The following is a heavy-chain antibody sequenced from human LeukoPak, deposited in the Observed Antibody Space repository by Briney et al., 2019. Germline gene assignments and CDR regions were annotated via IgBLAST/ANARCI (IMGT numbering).Heavy chain of an antibody. CDR2: IYYSGST. J-gene: IGHJ4*02. Sequence: SETLSLTCTVSGGSISSYYWSWIRQPPGKGLEWIGYIYYSGSTNYNPSLKSRVTISVDTSKNQFSLKLSSVTAADTAVYYCARFGWYGNYWGQGTLVTVSS. D-gene: IGHD6-19*01. CDR1: GGSISSYY. V-gene: IGHV4-59*01. CDR3: ARFGWYGNY.